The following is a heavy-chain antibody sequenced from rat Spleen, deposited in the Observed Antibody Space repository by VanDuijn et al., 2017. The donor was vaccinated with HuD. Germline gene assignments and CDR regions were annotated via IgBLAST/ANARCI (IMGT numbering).Heavy chain of an antibody. CDR2: ISYDGITT. Sequence: EVQLVESGGGLVQPGRSLKLSCVASGFTFYNYWMTWIRQAPGKGLEWVAAISYDGITTYYRDSVKGRFTISSDNAKTTLYLQMDSLRSEDTATYYCARRHYGYTDYFDYWGQGVMVTVSS. D-gene: IGHD1-9*01. CDR3: ARRHYGYTDYFDY. CDR1: GFTFYNYW. V-gene: IGHV5-31*01. J-gene: IGHJ2*01.